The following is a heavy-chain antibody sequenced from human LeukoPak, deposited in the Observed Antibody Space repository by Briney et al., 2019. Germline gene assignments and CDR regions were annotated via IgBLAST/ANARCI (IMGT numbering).Heavy chain of an antibody. V-gene: IGHV1-8*01. Sequence: ASVKVSCKASGYTFTSYDINWVRQATGQGLEWMGWMNPNSGNTGYAQKLQGRVTMTTDTSTSTAYMELRSLRSDDTAVYYCARDHHVGATTSDYWGQGTLVTVSS. CDR3: ARDHHVGATTSDY. CDR2: MNPNSGNT. D-gene: IGHD1-26*01. CDR1: GYTFTSYD. J-gene: IGHJ4*02.